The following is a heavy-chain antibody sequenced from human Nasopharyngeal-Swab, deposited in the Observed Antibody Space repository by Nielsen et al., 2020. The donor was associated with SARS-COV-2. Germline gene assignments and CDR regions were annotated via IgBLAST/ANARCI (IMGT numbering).Heavy chain of an antibody. Sequence: GGSLRLSCAASGFTFSSYGMHWVRQAPGKGLEWVAVISYDGSNKYYADSVKGRFTISRDNSKNTLYLQMNSLRAEDTAVYYCAVTASTSRFFDYWGQGTLVTVSS. J-gene: IGHJ4*02. V-gene: IGHV3-30*03. CDR2: ISYDGSNK. CDR1: GFTFSSYG. D-gene: IGHD2-21*02. CDR3: AVTASTSRFFDY.